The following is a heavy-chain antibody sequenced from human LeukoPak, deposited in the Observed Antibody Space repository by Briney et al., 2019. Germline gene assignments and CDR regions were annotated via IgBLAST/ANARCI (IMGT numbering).Heavy chain of an antibody. V-gene: IGHV4-4*07. Sequence: PSETLSLTCTVSGGSISSYYWSWIRQPAGKGLEWIGRIYTSGSTNYNPSLKSRATMSVDMSKNQFSLKLSSVTAADTAVYYCAVGETAMVTDYWGQGTLVTVSS. J-gene: IGHJ4*02. D-gene: IGHD5-18*01. CDR1: GGSISSYY. CDR3: AVGETAMVTDY. CDR2: IYTSGST.